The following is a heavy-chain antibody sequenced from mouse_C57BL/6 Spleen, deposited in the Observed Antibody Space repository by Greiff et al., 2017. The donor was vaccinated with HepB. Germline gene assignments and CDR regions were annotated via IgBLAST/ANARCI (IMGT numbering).Heavy chain of an antibody. CDR3: GSDSSYEGFAY. D-gene: IGHD1-1*01. CDR1: GFNIKDYY. Sequence: EVQLQQSGAELVKPGASVKLSCTASGFNIKDYYMHWVKQRTEQGLEWIGRIDPEDGETKYALKFQGKATITADTSSNTAYLQLSSLTSEDTAVYYWGSDSSYEGFAYWGQGTLVTVSA. V-gene: IGHV14-2*01. J-gene: IGHJ3*01. CDR2: IDPEDGET.